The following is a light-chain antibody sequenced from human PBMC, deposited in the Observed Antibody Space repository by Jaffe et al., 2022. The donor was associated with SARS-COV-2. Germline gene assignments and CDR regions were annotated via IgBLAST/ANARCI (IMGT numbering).Light chain of an antibody. CDR2: DAF. CDR1: QSVSSY. V-gene: IGKV3-11*01. Sequence: EIVLTQSPATLSLSPGERATLSCRASQSVSSYLAWYQQKPGQAPRLLIYDAFNRATGIPARFSGSGSGTDFTLTISSLEPEDFAIYYCQQRSTWPLLTFGGGTKVEIK. J-gene: IGKJ4*01. CDR3: QQRSTWPLLT.